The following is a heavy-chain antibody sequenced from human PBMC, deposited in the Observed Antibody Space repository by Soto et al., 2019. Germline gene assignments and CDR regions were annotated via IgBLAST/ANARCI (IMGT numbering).Heavy chain of an antibody. J-gene: IGHJ5*02. CDR2: IYHRGNS. D-gene: IGHD1-1*01. V-gene: IGHV4-39*01. CDR3: AGRSSLASVQIFVGNISKYNWFDP. Sequence: QLQLQESGPGLVKPSETLSLTCTVSNGSISNPNYYWGWMRQPPGKGLEWIGRIYHRGNSYYNPSVQGRVTISVDTSKNQFSLKLNSVTVADTAVYFCAGRSSLASVQIFVGNISKYNWFDPWGQGTLVTVSS. CDR1: NGSISNPNYY.